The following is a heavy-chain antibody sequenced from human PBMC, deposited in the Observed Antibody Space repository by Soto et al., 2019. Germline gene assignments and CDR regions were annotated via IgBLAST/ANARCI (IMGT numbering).Heavy chain of an antibody. CDR1: GGSISSGDYY. Sequence: SETLSLTCTVSGGSISSGDYYWIWIRQPPGKGPEWIGYIYYSGSTHYNSSLKSRATISVDTSKNQFSLKLSSVTAADTAVYYCARERIQLWSRMFDPWGQGTLVTVSS. V-gene: IGHV4-30-4*01. CDR2: IYYSGST. D-gene: IGHD5-18*01. CDR3: ARERIQLWSRMFDP. J-gene: IGHJ5*02.